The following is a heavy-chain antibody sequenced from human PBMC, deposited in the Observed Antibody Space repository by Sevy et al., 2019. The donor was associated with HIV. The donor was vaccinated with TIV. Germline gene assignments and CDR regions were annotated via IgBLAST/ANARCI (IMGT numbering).Heavy chain of an antibody. CDR1: GFTFSTYA. CDR3: AKGYCSGGSCPRDYYYYGMDV. J-gene: IGHJ6*02. Sequence: GGSLRLSCAASGFTFSTYAMNWVRQAPGKGLEWVSSISGSGRSTYYADSVEGWFTISRDNSKNTLYLQMNSLRADDTAVYYCAKGYCSGGSCPRDYYYYGMDVWGHGTTVTVSS. D-gene: IGHD2-15*01. V-gene: IGHV3-23*01. CDR2: ISGSGRST.